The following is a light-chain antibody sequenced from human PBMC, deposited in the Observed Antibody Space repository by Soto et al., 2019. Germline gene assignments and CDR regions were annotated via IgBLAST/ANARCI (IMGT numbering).Light chain of an antibody. V-gene: IGLV2-11*01. J-gene: IGLJ1*01. CDR2: DVT. CDR3: CSYAGTSTFYA. CDR1: SNDVGGYDY. Sequence: QSVLTQPGSVSGSPGQSVTISCTGTSNDVGGYDYVSWYQHHPGKAPRLIIYDVTKRPSGVPDRFSASRAGNTASLTISGLQPEDEADYPCCSYAGTSTFYAFGTGTKATVL.